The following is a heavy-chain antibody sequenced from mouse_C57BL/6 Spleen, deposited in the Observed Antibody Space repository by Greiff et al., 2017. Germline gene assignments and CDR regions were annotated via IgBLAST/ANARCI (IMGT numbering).Heavy chain of an antibody. Sequence: VQLQQSGPELVKPGASVKISCKASGYAFSSSWMNWVKQRPGKGLEWIGRIYPGDGDTNYNGKFKGKATLTADKSSSTAYMQLSSLISEDSAVYFCARGLYYYAMDYWGQGTSVTVSS. J-gene: IGHJ4*01. CDR2: IYPGDGDT. CDR3: ARGLYYYAMDY. CDR1: GYAFSSSW. V-gene: IGHV1-82*01.